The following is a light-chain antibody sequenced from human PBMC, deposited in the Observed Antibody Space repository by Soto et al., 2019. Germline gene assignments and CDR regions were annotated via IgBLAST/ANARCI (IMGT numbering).Light chain of an antibody. V-gene: IGKV1-5*01. J-gene: IGKJ1*01. CDR1: QSISGW. CDR2: DAS. Sequence: DIQMTQSPSTLSASVGDRVTITCRASQSISGWLAWYQQKPGKAPKLLIYDASSLEGGVPSRFSGSGSGTEFTLTISSLQPDDFATYYCQQYNTYSTFGQGTKVDIK. CDR3: QQYNTYST.